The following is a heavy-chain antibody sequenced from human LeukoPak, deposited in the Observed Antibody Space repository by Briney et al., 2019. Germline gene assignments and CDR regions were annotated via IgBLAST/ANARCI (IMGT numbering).Heavy chain of an antibody. CDR2: IKSDGSTT. D-gene: IGHD3-3*01. Sequence: GGSLRLSCAASGLTFSNYWMHWVRQAPGKGLVGVSRIKSDGSTTNYADSVKGRFTISRDSAKNTLYLQMNSLRAEDTAVYYCAKDGAYYDFWSGYRHEHPYYFDYWGQGTLVTVSS. CDR1: GLTFSNYW. J-gene: IGHJ4*02. V-gene: IGHV3-74*01. CDR3: AKDGAYYDFWSGYRHEHPYYFDY.